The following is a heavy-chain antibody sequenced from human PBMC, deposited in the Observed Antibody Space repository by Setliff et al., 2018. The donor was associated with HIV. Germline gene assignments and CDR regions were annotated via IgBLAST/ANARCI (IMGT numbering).Heavy chain of an antibody. CDR3: ARDVRYSTSSWDY. CDR2: IKHDGSEK. CDR1: RFTYGSYW. D-gene: IGHD6-6*01. V-gene: IGHV3-7*03. Sequence: GGSLRLSCAASRFTYGSYWMSWVRQTPEKGLEWVANIKHDGSEKYYVDSVKGRFTISRDNAKDSLYLQMNTLRAEDTAVYYCARDVRYSTSSWDYWGQGALVTVSS. J-gene: IGHJ4*02.